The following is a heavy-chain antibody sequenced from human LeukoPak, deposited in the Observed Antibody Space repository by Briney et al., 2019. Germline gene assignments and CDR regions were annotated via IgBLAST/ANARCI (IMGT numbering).Heavy chain of an antibody. CDR1: GGSISSYY. J-gene: IGHJ4*02. CDR3: ARLGGSSWYGYPPAADY. D-gene: IGHD6-13*01. Sequence: SETLSLTCTVSGGSISSYYWSWIRQPPGKGLEWIGRVFTSGIISGNTNYNPSVKSRVTMSVDSSKNQFSLKLSSVTAADTAVYYCARLGGSSWYGYPPAADYWGQGTLVTVSS. V-gene: IGHV4-4*07. CDR2: VFTSGIISGNT.